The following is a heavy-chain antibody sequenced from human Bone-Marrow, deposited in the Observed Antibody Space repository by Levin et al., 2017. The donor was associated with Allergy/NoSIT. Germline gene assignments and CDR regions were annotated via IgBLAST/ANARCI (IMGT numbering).Heavy chain of an antibody. D-gene: IGHD5-24*01. V-gene: IGHV3-9*01. Sequence: GGSLRLSCAASGFTFDDYAMHWVRQAPGKGLEWVSGISWNSGSIGYADSVKGRFTISRDNAKNSLYLQMNSLRAEDTALYYCAKDKVEMATFFSGYLDRWGRGTLVTVSS. J-gene: IGHJ2*01. CDR2: ISWNSGSI. CDR3: AKDKVEMATFFSGYLDR. CDR1: GFTFDDYA.